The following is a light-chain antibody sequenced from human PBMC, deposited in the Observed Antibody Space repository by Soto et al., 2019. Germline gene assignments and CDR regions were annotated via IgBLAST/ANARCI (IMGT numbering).Light chain of an antibody. CDR1: QSVSTN. V-gene: IGKV3-15*01. CDR2: GAS. Sequence: EIVMTQSPATLSVSPGERATLSCRASQSVSTNLAWYQQIPGQAPRLLIYGASTRATGIPARFSGSGSGTEFTLTISSLQSEDFAVYYCQQYNYWWTFGQGTKVDIK. CDR3: QQYNYWWT. J-gene: IGKJ1*01.